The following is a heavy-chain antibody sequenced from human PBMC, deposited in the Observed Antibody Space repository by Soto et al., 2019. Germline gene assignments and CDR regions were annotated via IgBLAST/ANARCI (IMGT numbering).Heavy chain of an antibody. CDR1: AFTFSDYY. CDR3: ARDKGQLVPADGY. Sequence: PGRSLSLSCSASAFTFSDYYMSWIRQVPGKGLEWVSYITSSGSSIYYADSVKGRFTISRDNAKNSLYLQMNSLRAEDTAVYYCARDKGQLVPADGYWGQGTLVTVSS. D-gene: IGHD6-6*01. CDR2: ITSSGSSI. J-gene: IGHJ4*02. V-gene: IGHV3-11*01.